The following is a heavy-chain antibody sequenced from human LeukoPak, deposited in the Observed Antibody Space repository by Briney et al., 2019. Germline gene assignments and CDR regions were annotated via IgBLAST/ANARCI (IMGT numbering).Heavy chain of an antibody. D-gene: IGHD6-19*01. Sequence: PSETLSLTCTVSGVSISSSNSYWGWIRQPPGKGLEWIGSIYYSGNTYYNASLKSQVSISIDTSKNQFSLKLTSVTAADTAVYYCATPGRIAVAGQFDYWGQGTLVTVSS. J-gene: IGHJ4*02. CDR1: GVSISSSNSY. CDR2: IYYSGNT. CDR3: ATPGRIAVAGQFDY. V-gene: IGHV4-39*01.